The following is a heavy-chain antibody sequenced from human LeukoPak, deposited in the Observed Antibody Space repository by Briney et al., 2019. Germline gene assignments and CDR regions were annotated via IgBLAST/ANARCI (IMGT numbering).Heavy chain of an antibody. CDR2: IYWDDDK. D-gene: IGHD3-9*01. Sequence: TLSLTCTVSGGSISSYYWSWIRQPPGKGLEWIALIYWDDDKRYSPSLKSRLPITKDTSKNQVVLTMTNMDPVDTATYYCAHSDDNFDYWGQGTLVTVSS. V-gene: IGHV2-5*08. J-gene: IGHJ4*02. CDR3: AHSDDNFDY. CDR1: GGSISSYYW.